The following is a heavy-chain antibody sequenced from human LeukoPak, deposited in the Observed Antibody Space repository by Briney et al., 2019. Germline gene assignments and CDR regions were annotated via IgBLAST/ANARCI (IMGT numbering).Heavy chain of an antibody. J-gene: IGHJ4*02. CDR3: ARASRGDGYGDY. D-gene: IGHD5-24*01. CDR1: GFTFSSYS. Sequence: GGSLRLSCAASGFTFSSYSMNWVRQAPGQGLEWVSSISSSSSYIYYADSVKGRFTISRDNAKNSLYLQMNSLRAEDTAVYYCARASRGDGYGDYWGQGTLVTVSS. V-gene: IGHV3-21*01. CDR2: ISSSSSYI.